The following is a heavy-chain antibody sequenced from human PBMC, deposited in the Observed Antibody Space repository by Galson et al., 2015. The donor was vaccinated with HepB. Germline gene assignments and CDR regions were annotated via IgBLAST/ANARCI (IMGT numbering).Heavy chain of an antibody. J-gene: IGHJ4*02. CDR2: ISSSGSTI. V-gene: IGHV3-11*04. CDR1: GFTFSDYY. Sequence: SLRLSCAASGFTFSDYYMSWIRQAPGKGLEWVSYISSSGSTIYYADSVKGRFTISRDNAKNSLYLQMNSLRDEDTAVYYCARGPRYSSSWYSRWGQGTLVTVSS. CDR3: ARGPRYSSSWYSR. D-gene: IGHD6-13*01.